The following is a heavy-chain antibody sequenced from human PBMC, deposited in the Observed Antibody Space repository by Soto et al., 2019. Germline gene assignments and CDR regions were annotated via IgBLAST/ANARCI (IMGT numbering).Heavy chain of an antibody. D-gene: IGHD3-22*01. CDR2: INSDGSST. CDR3: ARALVYYYDSSGYIY. Sequence: GGSLRLSCAASGFTFSSYWMHWVRQAPGKGLVWVSRINSDGSSTSYADSVKGRFTISRDNAKNTLYLQMNSLRAEDTAVYYCARALVYYYDSSGYIYWGQGTLVTVSS. J-gene: IGHJ4*02. CDR1: GFTFSSYW. V-gene: IGHV3-74*01.